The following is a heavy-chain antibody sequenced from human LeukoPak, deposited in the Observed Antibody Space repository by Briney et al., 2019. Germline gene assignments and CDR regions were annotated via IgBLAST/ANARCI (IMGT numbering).Heavy chain of an antibody. CDR1: GGSISSYY. CDR2: IYYSGST. CDR3: TREYCSGGSCYSRNWFDP. D-gene: IGHD2-15*01. J-gene: IGHJ5*02. V-gene: IGHV4-59*08. Sequence: SETLSLTCTVSGGSISSYYWSWIRQPPGKGLEWIGYIYYSGSTNYNPSLKSRVTISVDTSKNQFSLKLSSVTAADTAVYYCTREYCSGGSCYSRNWFDPWGQGTLVTVSS.